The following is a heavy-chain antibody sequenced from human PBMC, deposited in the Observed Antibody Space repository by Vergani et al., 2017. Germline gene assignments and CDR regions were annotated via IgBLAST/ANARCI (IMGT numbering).Heavy chain of an antibody. CDR2: INHSGST. Sequence: QVQLQQWGAGLLKPSETLSLTCAVYGGSFSGYYWSWIRQPPGKGLEWIGEINHSGSTNYNPSLKSRVTISVDTSKNQFSLKLCSVTAADTAVYYCARGCYDFWSGYYNDYYYYYYMDVWGKGTTVTVSS. J-gene: IGHJ6*03. V-gene: IGHV4-34*01. CDR3: ARGCYDFWSGYYNDYYYYYYMDV. D-gene: IGHD3-3*01. CDR1: GGSFSGYY.